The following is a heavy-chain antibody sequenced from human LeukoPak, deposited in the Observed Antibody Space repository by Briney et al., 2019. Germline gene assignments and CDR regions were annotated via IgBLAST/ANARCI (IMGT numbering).Heavy chain of an antibody. V-gene: IGHV3-53*01. CDR3: AREWELE. Sequence: GGSLRLSCAASGFNDSSNYMSWVRQAPGKGVEGVSVLYSDGSTYYTDSVKGRFTISRDNSKNTLYLQMNGLRPEDTAVYYCAREWELEWGQGTLVTVSS. J-gene: IGHJ4*02. CDR2: LYSDGST. CDR1: GFNDSSNY. D-gene: IGHD1-26*01.